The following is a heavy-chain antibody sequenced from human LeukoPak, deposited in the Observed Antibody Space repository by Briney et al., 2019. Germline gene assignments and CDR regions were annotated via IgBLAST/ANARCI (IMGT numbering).Heavy chain of an antibody. CDR2: IYYSGGT. J-gene: IGHJ5*02. CDR3: ASGAARDWFDP. D-gene: IGHD6-6*01. Sequence: SETLSLTCTVSGGSISSYYWSWIRQPPGKGLEWIGYIYYSGGTNYNPSLKSRVTISVDTSKNQFSLKLSSVTAADTAVYYCASGAARDWFDPWGQGTLVTVSS. V-gene: IGHV4-59*01. CDR1: GGSISSYY.